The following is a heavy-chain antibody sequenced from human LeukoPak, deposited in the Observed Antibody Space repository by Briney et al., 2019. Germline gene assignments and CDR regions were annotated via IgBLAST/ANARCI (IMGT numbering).Heavy chain of an antibody. D-gene: IGHD5-18*01. V-gene: IGHV4-59*01. CDR3: ARARGYSYGYDY. Sequence: PSETLSLTCTVSGGSINNYYWTWIRQPPGKGLEWMGYIFYSGNTDYNPSLKSRVTISVDMSKNQISLKLYSVTAADTALYYCARARGYSYGYDYWGRGTLVTVSA. J-gene: IGHJ4*02. CDR2: IFYSGNT. CDR1: GGSINNYY.